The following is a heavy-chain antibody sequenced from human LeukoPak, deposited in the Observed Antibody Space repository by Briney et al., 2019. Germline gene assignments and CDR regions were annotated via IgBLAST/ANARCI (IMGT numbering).Heavy chain of an antibody. V-gene: IGHV4-34*01. D-gene: IGHD3-22*01. CDR2: INHSGST. Sequence: SETLSLTCAVYGGSFGGYYWIRQPPGKGLEWIGEINHSGSTNYNPSLKSRVTISVDTSKNQFSLKLSSVTAADTAVYYCARGQVLRYYDSSGIIDYWGQGTLVTVSS. CDR1: GGSFGGYY. CDR3: ARGQVLRYYDSSGIIDY. J-gene: IGHJ4*02.